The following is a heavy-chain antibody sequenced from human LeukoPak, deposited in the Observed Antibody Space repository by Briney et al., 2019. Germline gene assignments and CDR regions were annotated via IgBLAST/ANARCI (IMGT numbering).Heavy chain of an antibody. CDR2: ISYDGSNK. V-gene: IGHV3-30*04. D-gene: IGHD2-15*01. CDR3: ARGRGYCSGGSCYVLDYYYYYGMDV. CDR1: GFTFSSYA. J-gene: IGHJ6*04. Sequence: GRSLRLSCAASGFTFSSYAMHWVRQAPGKGLEWVAVISYDGSNKYYADSVKGRFTISRDNSKNTLYLQMNSLRAEDTAVYYCARGRGYCSGGSCYVLDYYYYYGMDVWGKGTTVTVSS.